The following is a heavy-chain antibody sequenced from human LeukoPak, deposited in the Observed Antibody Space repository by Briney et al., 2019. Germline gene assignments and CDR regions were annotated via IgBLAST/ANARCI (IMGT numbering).Heavy chain of an antibody. CDR2: IYSGGST. CDR1: GFTLSSYA. V-gene: IGHV3-66*01. J-gene: IGHJ4*02. Sequence: GGSLRLSCAASGFTLSSYAMSWVRQAPGKGLEWVSVIYSGGSTYYADSVKGGFTISRDNSKNTLYLQMNSLRAEDTAVYYCARIKRENIAAAGTVDYWGQGTLVTVSS. D-gene: IGHD6-13*01. CDR3: ARIKRENIAAAGTVDY.